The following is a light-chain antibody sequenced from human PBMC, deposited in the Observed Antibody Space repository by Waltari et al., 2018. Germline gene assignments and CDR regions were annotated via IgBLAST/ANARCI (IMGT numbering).Light chain of an antibody. CDR2: ATS. CDR1: QGISNY. Sequence: DIQMTQSPSSLSASVGDRVTIACRASQGISNYLNWYQQKPGEAPKLLIYATSNLQIGVPSRVSGGGSGTDFTLTISGLQTEDFATYYCQQTYSAPLTFGGGTKVEIK. V-gene: IGKV1-39*01. J-gene: IGKJ4*01. CDR3: QQTYSAPLT.